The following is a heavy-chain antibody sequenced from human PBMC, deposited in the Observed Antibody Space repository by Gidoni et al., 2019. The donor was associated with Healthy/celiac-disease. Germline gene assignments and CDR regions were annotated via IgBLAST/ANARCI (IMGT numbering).Heavy chain of an antibody. CDR3: ASHNEAIAAAVREDYYYYMDV. CDR2: INAGNGNT. CDR1: GHPSTSYA. Sequence: QVQLVQSGAEVKKPGPSVKVHCPASGHPSTSYAMQWVRQAPGQRLEWMGWINAGNGNTKYSQKFQGRVTIARDTTASTAYMELSSLRSEDTAVYYGASHNEAIAAAVREDYYYYMDVWGKGTTVTVSS. D-gene: IGHD6-13*01. V-gene: IGHV1-3*01. J-gene: IGHJ6*03.